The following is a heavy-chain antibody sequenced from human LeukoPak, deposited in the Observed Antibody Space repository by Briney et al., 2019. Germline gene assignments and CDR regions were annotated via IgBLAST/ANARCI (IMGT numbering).Heavy chain of an antibody. V-gene: IGHV4-59*01. CDR3: AGGSSWADY. Sequence: SETLSLTCTVSGGSISSYYWSWIRQPPGKGLEWIGYIYYSGSTNYNPSLKSRVTISVDTSKNQFSLKLSSVTAADTAVYYCAGGSSWADYWGQGTLVTVS. CDR2: IYYSGST. J-gene: IGHJ4*02. D-gene: IGHD6-13*01. CDR1: GGSISSYY.